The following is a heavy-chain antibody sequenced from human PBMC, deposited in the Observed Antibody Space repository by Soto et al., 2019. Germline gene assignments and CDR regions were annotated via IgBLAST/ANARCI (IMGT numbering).Heavy chain of an antibody. V-gene: IGHV3-33*01. CDR2: IWFDGSNK. D-gene: IGHD2-15*01. J-gene: IGHJ4*02. CDR1: GLTFSSYA. CDR3: ARGQLPAATTYFDF. Sequence: QVHMVESGGGVVQPGGSLRLSCAASGLTFSSYAIHWVRQDPGKGLEWVAIIWFDGSNKYYADSVKGRFSISRDNSQNTRFLQMDSLSAEDTAVYYCARGQLPAATTYFDFWGQGTRVIVSS.